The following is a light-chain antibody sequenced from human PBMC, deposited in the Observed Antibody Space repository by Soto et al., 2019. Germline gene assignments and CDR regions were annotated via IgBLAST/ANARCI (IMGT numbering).Light chain of an antibody. CDR2: GAS. CDR3: QQYASSPLT. Sequence: EIVLTQSPGTLSVSPGQRGTFSCRASQSVGRNYLAWYQQKPGQAPRLLIHGASTRATGIPDRFSGSGSGTDFTLTISRLETEDFAVYFCQQYASSPLTFGGGAKVETK. J-gene: IGKJ4*01. V-gene: IGKV3-20*01. CDR1: QSVGRNY.